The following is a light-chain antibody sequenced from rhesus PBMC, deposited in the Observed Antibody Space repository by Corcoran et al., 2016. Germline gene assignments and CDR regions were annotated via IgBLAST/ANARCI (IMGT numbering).Light chain of an antibody. CDR3: EQTLQTPYS. J-gene: IGKJ2*01. Sequence: DIVMTQTPLSLSVTPGEPASISCRSSQSLLHSNGYTYLHWYLQKPGQSPQFLFFEVSNRALGVPDSFSGSGSGTDFTLKISRVEAKDVGVYYCEQTLQTPYSFGQGTKVEIK. V-gene: IGKV2-78*01. CDR1: QSLLHSNGYTY. CDR2: EVS.